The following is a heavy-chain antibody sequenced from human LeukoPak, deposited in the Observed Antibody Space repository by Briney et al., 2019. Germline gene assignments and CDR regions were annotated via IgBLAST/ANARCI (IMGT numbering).Heavy chain of an antibody. Sequence: SETLSLTCTVSGGSISSGDYYWSWIRQPPGKGLEWIGYIYYSGSTYYNPSLKSRVTISVDTSKNQFSLKLSSVTAADTAVYYCARVDQLLHHFDYWGQGTLVTVSS. J-gene: IGHJ4*02. CDR2: IYYSGST. CDR1: GGSISSGDYY. V-gene: IGHV4-30-4*08. CDR3: ARVDQLLHHFDY. D-gene: IGHD2-2*01.